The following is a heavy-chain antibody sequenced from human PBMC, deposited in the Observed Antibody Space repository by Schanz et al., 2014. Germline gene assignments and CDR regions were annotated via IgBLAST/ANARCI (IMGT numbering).Heavy chain of an antibody. Sequence: QVQLVESGGGVVRPGRSLRLSCATSGFTFSRFGMHWVRQAPGKGPEWVALVWSDGNTKYYVDSVKGRFTISRDNSKNTVNLQMNSLRAEDTAVYYCAKEKEEVAADGSFFDYWGQGTLXTVSS. D-gene: IGHD6-13*01. CDR2: VWSDGNTK. CDR3: AKEKEEVAADGSFFDY. CDR1: GFTFSRFG. J-gene: IGHJ4*02. V-gene: IGHV3-33*06.